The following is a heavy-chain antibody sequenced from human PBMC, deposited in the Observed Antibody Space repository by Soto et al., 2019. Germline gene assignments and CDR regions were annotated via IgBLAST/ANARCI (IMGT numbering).Heavy chain of an antibody. D-gene: IGHD6-13*01. CDR1: GGSISSGGYS. V-gene: IGHV4-30-2*01. J-gene: IGHJ6*02. CDR3: ARAIAAAGNYYYYGMDV. Sequence: PSETLSLTCAVSGGSISSGGYSWSWIRQPPGKGLEWIGYIYHSGSTYYNPSLKSRVTISVDRSKNQFSLKLSSVTAADTAVYYCARAIAAAGNYYYYGMDVWGQGTTVTV. CDR2: IYHSGST.